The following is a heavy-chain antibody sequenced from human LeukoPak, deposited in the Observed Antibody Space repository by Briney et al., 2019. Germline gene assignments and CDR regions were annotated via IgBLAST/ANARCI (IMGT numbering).Heavy chain of an antibody. CDR2: INSDGSST. D-gene: IGHD5-24*01. J-gene: IGHJ4*02. CDR3: ARVEVAASATKPDY. V-gene: IGHV3-74*01. CDR1: VFTFSNYW. Sequence: GGSLRLSCSASVFTFSNYWRHWVRQAPGKGLVWVSRINSDGSSTSYADSVKGRFTISRDNAKNTRYLQMNSLRAEDTAVYYCARVEVAASATKPDYWGQGTLVTVSS.